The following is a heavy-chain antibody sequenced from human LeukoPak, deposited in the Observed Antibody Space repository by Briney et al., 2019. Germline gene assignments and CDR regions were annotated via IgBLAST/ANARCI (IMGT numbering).Heavy chain of an antibody. V-gene: IGHV1-24*01. CDR3: ASKRGYSGYVLDY. D-gene: IGHD5-12*01. J-gene: IGHJ4*02. Sequence: ASVKVSCKVSGYTLTELSMHWVRQAPGKGLEWMGGFDPEDGETIYAQKFQGRVTITADESTSTAYMELSSLRSEDTAVYYCASKRGYSGYVLDYWGQGTLVTVSS. CDR1: GYTLTELS. CDR2: FDPEDGET.